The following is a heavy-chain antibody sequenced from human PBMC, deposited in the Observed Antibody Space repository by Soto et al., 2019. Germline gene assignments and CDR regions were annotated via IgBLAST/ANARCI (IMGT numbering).Heavy chain of an antibody. D-gene: IGHD4-17*01. V-gene: IGHV4-30-2*01. CDR2: IYHSGST. J-gene: IGHJ5*02. CDR1: GGSISSGGYS. CDR3: ARTFGGVTTRWALCCFDP. Sequence: PSETLSLTCAVSGGSISSGGYSWSWIRQPPGKGLEWIGYIYHSGSTYYNPSLKSRVTISVDRSKNQFSLKLSPVTAADTAVYYCARTFGGVTTRWALCCFDPWGPGNLVTVFS.